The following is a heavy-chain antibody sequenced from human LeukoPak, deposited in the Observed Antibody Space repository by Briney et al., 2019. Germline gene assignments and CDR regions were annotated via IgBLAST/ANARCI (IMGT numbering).Heavy chain of an antibody. CDR1: GFTFSNFS. J-gene: IGHJ4*02. Sequence: GGSLRLSCAASGFTFSNFSMNWVHQAPGKGLEWVSSISSSSSYIYYADSVKGRFTISRDNAKNSLYLQMNSLRAEDTAVYYCARAYGDYVDSFDYWGQGTLVTVSS. CDR3: ARAYGDYVDSFDY. CDR2: ISSSSSYI. D-gene: IGHD4-17*01. V-gene: IGHV3-21*01.